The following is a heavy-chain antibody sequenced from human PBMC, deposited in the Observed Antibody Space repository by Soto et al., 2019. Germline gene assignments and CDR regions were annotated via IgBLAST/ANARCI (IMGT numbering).Heavy chain of an antibody. V-gene: IGHV1-69*13. CDR3: ARSVSFRYQLLKRGMDV. Sequence: SVKVSCKASGVTFSSYAISWVRQAPGQGLEWMGGIIPIFATANYAQKFQGRVMITVDESTSTAYMELSSLRSEDTAVYYCARSVSFRYQLLKRGMDVWGQGTTVTVSS. J-gene: IGHJ6*02. CDR1: GVTFSSYA. CDR2: IIPIFATA. D-gene: IGHD2-2*01.